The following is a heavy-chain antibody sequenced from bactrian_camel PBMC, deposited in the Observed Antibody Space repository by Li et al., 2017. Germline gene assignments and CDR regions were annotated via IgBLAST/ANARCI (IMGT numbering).Heavy chain of an antibody. V-gene: IGHV3S67*01. CDR1: GFSTTSYC. Sequence: VQLVESGGGSVHTGGSLRLSCAHSGFSTTSYCMGWFRQAPGKEREEVVAIGSDGTTHYADSVKGRSTASHDNAKNTLYLQMNGLKVEDTAMYYCAADSTGIDCYLGSWGQDYWGQGTQVTVS. CDR3: AADSTGIDCYLGSWGQDY. CDR2: IGSDGTT. D-gene: IGHD3*01. J-gene: IGHJ4*01.